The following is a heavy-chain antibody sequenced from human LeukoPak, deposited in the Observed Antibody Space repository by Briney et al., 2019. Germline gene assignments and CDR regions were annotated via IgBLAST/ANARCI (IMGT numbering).Heavy chain of an antibody. D-gene: IGHD3-10*01. CDR1: GYSFTSYW. CDR2: IYPGDSDT. J-gene: IGHJ5*02. Sequence: HGESLKISCKGSGYSFTSYWIGWVRQMPGKGLEWMGIIYPGDSDTRYSPSFQGQVTISADKSISTAYLQWSSLKASDTAMYYCARTVTMVRGVPQMGFDPWGQGTLVTVSS. V-gene: IGHV5-51*01. CDR3: ARTVTMVRGVPQMGFDP.